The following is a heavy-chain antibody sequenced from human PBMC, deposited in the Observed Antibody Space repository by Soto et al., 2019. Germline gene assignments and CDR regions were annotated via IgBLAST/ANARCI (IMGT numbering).Heavy chain of an antibody. J-gene: IGHJ3*02. CDR2: ISWNSGSI. V-gene: IGHV3-9*01. D-gene: IGHD6-19*01. Sequence: GGSLRLSCAASGFTFDDYAMHWVRQAPGKGLEWVSGISWNSGSIGYADSVKGRFTISRDNAKNSLYLQMNSLRAEDTALYYCAKDSSGSPGTLGDAFDIWGQGTMVTVSS. CDR1: GFTFDDYA. CDR3: AKDSSGSPGTLGDAFDI.